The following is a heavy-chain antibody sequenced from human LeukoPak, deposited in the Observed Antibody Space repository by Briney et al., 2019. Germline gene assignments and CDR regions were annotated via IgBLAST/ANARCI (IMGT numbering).Heavy chain of an antibody. CDR3: ARDPVALRNFDY. J-gene: IGHJ4*02. CDR2: LIPILGIA. D-gene: IGHD1-7*01. CDR1: GGTFSSYA. V-gene: IGHV1-69*04. Sequence: SVKVSCKASGGTFSSYAISWVRQAPGQGLEWMGRLIPILGIANYAQKFQGRVTITADKSASTAYMELSSLRSEDTAVYYCARDPVALRNFDYWGQGTLVTVSS.